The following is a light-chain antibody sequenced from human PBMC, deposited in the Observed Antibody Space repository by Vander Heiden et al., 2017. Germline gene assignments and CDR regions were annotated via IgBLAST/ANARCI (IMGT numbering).Light chain of an antibody. CDR1: NSNFGAPYD. CDR2: GNT. J-gene: IGLJ2*01. CDR3: QSYDNSLRGVV. Sequence: QSVLTQPPSVSGAPGQRVTISCTGSNSNFGAPYDVHWYQQLPGTAPKLLIYGNTNRPSGVPDRFSGSKSGTSASLAITGLQAEDEADYYCQSYDNSLRGVVFGGGTKLTVL. V-gene: IGLV1-40*01.